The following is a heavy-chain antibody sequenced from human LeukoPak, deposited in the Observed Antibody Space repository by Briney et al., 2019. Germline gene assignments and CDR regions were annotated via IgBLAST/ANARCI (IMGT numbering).Heavy chain of an antibody. J-gene: IGHJ4*02. CDR1: GGSFSGYY. Sequence: ASETLSLTCAVYGGSFSGYYWSWIRQPPGKGLEWIGEINHSGSTNYNPSLKSRVTISVDTSKNQFSLKLSSVTAADTAVYYCARGRGRSGWYGFDYWGQGTLVTVSS. CDR3: ARGRGRSGWYGFDY. CDR2: INHSGST. V-gene: IGHV4-34*01. D-gene: IGHD6-19*01.